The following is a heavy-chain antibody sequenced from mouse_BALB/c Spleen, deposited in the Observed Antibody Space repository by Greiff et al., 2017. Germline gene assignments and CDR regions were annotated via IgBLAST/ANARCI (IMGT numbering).Heavy chain of an antibody. CDR1: GYNFTSYW. V-gene: IGHV1-55*01. Sequence: QVQLQQSGAELVKPGTSVKLSCKASGYNFTSYWINWVKLRPGQGLEWIGDIYPGSGSTNYNEKFKSKATLTVDTSSSTAYMQLSSLASEDSALYYCARDGYDGFAYWGQGTLVTVSA. D-gene: IGHD2-2*01. CDR3: ARDGYDGFAY. CDR2: IYPGSGST. J-gene: IGHJ3*01.